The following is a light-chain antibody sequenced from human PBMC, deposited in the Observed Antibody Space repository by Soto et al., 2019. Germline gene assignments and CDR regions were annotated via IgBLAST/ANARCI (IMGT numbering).Light chain of an antibody. Sequence: DIQMTQSPSSLSASVGDRVTITCRASHGISNFLAWYQQKPGKVPKLLIYAASTLQSGVPSRFRGSGSGTYFTIIISSLHQEDAATYCYQKYNSAPFTFGPGTKVEIK. CDR2: AAS. J-gene: IGKJ3*01. CDR1: HGISNF. V-gene: IGKV1-27*01. CDR3: QKYNSAPFT.